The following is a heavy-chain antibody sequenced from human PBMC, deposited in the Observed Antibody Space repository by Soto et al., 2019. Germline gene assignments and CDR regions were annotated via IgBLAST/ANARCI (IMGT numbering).Heavy chain of an antibody. CDR2: VSWNSGNI. V-gene: IGHV3-9*01. J-gene: IGHJ2*01. D-gene: IGHD6-19*01. CDR3: AKSPGYASGLRYFDL. Sequence: EVQLVESGGGLVQPGRSLRLSCGASGFNFNNYAMHWVRQAPGKGLEWVSGVSWNSGNIDYVDSVKGRFTISRDNAKNSLHLHMSCLGAEDTALYYCAKSPGYASGLRYFDLWGRGTLVTVSP. CDR1: GFNFNNYA.